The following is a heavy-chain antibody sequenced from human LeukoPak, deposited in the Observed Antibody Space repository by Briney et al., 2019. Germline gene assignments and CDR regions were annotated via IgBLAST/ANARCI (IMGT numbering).Heavy chain of an antibody. V-gene: IGHV3-15*01. J-gene: IGHJ5*02. CDR1: GFTFSNAW. CDR2: IKSKTDGGTT. D-gene: IGHD2-15*01. CDR3: TTDEYCSGGSCYWFDP. Sequence: PGGSLRLSCAASGFTFSNAWMSWVRQAPGKGLEGVGRIKSKTDGGTTDYAAPVKGRFTISRDDSKNTLYLQMNSLKTEDTAVYYCTTDEYCSGGSCYWFDPWGQGTLVTVSS.